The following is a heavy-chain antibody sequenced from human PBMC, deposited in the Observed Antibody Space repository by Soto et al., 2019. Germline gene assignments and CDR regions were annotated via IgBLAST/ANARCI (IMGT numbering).Heavy chain of an antibody. CDR2: ISAYNGNT. CDR3: ARSALITGTLVLFWFAP. V-gene: IGHV1-18*01. Sequence: GASVKVSCKASGYTFTSYGISWVRQAPGQGLEWMGWISAYNGNTNYAQKLQGRVTMTTDTSTSTAYMELRSLRSDDTAVYYCARSALITGTLVLFWFAPWGQGTLVTVSS. D-gene: IGHD1-20*01. CDR1: GYTFTSYG. J-gene: IGHJ5*02.